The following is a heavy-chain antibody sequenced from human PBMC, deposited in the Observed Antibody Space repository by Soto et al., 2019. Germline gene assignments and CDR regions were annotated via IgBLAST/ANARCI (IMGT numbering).Heavy chain of an antibody. Sequence: GASVKVSCKASGYTMTSLWIHWVRQAPGQGLEWMGIINPGDLTTHCAHKLQGRVTMSRDTSTSTLYMELSSLISEDTAVYYCARDENGDIDYWGQGTLVTVSS. V-gene: IGHV1-46*01. CDR3: ARDENGDIDY. D-gene: IGHD2-8*01. CDR1: GYTMTSLW. J-gene: IGHJ4*02. CDR2: INPGDLTT.